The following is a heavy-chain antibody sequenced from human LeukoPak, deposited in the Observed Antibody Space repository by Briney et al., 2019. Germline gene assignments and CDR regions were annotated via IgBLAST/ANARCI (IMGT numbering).Heavy chain of an antibody. D-gene: IGHD3-10*01. CDR1: GFTFGDYA. Sequence: SGGSLRLSCTASGFTFGDYAMSWVRQAPGKGLEWVGFIRSKAYGGTTEYAASVKGRFTISRDDSKSIAYLQMNSLKTEDTAVYYCARDLPYGSGHYWGQGTLVTVSS. CDR2: IRSKAYGGTT. J-gene: IGHJ4*02. CDR3: ARDLPYGSGHY. V-gene: IGHV3-49*04.